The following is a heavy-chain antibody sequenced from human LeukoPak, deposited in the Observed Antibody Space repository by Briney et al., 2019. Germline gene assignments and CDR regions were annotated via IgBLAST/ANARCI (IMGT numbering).Heavy chain of an antibody. CDR1: GGTFSSYD. V-gene: IGHV1-8*02. D-gene: IGHD2-21*02. Sequence: GASVKVSCKASGGTFSSYDINWVRQATGQGLEWMGWMNPNSGNTGYAQKFQGRVTMTRNTSISTAYMELSSLRSEDTAVYYCARGPLYCGGDCYQDWGQGTLVTVSS. CDR3: ARGPLYCGGDCYQD. J-gene: IGHJ4*02. CDR2: MNPNSGNT.